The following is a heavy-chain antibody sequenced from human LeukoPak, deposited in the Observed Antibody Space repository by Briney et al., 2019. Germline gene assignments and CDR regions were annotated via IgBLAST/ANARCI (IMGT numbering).Heavy chain of an antibody. CDR3: ARQGVGLVIPY. J-gene: IGHJ4*02. V-gene: IGHV4-59*08. Sequence: SETLSLTCTVSGGSISSYYWSWIRQPPGKGLEWIGYIYYSGSTNYNPSLKGRVTISVDTSKNQFSLKLSSVTAADTAVYYCARQGVGLVIPYWGQGTLVTVSS. D-gene: IGHD3-9*01. CDR1: GGSISSYY. CDR2: IYYSGST.